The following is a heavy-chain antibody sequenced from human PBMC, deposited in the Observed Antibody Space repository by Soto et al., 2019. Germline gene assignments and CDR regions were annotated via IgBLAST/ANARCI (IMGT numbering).Heavy chain of an antibody. Sequence: VQLVESGGGVVQPGRSLRLSCAASGFTFSSYGMHWVRQAPGKGLEWVAVIWYDGSNKYYADSVKGRFTISRDNSKNTLYLQMNSLRAEDTAVYYCARDHRPTVTVDAFDIWGQGTMVTVSS. V-gene: IGHV3-33*01. CDR2: IWYDGSNK. J-gene: IGHJ3*02. CDR1: GFTFSSYG. D-gene: IGHD4-17*01. CDR3: ARDHRPTVTVDAFDI.